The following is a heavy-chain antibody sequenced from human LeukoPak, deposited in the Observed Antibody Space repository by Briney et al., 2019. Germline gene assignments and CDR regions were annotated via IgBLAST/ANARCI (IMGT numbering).Heavy chain of an antibody. CDR2: IFYSGST. Sequence: SETLCLTRVVPRDSLSIYYWCCVRQPLRRGVWWVGFIFYSGSTNYNPSLQSRVTISVDTSKRRSSLKLNSVTAADTAGYYFARGSYNFDCWGQGTLVTVS. CDR1: RDSLSIYY. D-gene: IGHD3-10*01. J-gene: IGHJ4*02. V-gene: IGHV4-59*01. CDR3: ARGSYNFDC.